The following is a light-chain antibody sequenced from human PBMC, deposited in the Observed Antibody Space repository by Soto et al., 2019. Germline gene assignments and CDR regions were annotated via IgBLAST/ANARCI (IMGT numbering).Light chain of an antibody. Sequence: QSVLTQPASVSGSPGQSITISCTGSSSDVGSANLVSWYQQHPGKAPKLMIYGVSKWPSGVSNRFSGSKSGNTASLTISGLQAEDEADYYCSSYGGDDTDVLFGGGTKVTVL. V-gene: IGLV2-23*02. CDR2: GVS. CDR1: SSDVGSANL. J-gene: IGLJ2*01. CDR3: SSYGGDDTDVL.